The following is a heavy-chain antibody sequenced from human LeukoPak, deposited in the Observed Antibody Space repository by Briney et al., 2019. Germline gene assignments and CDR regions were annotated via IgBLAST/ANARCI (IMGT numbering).Heavy chain of an antibody. Sequence: GGSLRLSCTASGFTFSSYAMHWVRQAPGKGLEWVAVVSFDGDNKYYADSVKDRFTISRDNSQNTLYLQLNSLRAEDTAVYYCARDWTLNYWGQGTLVTVSS. CDR3: ARDWTLNY. CDR1: GFTFSSYA. CDR2: VSFDGDNK. V-gene: IGHV3-30-3*01. J-gene: IGHJ4*02. D-gene: IGHD3/OR15-3a*01.